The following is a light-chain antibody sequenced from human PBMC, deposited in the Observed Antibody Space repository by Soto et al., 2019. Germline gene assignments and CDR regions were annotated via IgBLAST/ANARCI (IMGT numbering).Light chain of an antibody. CDR2: TAS. Sequence: DIQMTQSPSTLYAYVGDRVTITCRASQSIDASLAWFQQKPGKAPNLLIYTASSLESGVPSRFSGSGSGTEFTLTISTLQPDDFATYYCQQYNSSPLTFGGGTKVEIK. V-gene: IGKV1-5*03. J-gene: IGKJ4*01. CDR3: QQYNSSPLT. CDR1: QSIDAS.